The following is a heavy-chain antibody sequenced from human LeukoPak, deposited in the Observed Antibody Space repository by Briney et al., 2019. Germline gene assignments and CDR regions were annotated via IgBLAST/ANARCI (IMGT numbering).Heavy chain of an antibody. CDR3: ARHGDYAGGLGYYGMDV. D-gene: IGHD4-17*01. CDR1: GFTFSSYS. V-gene: IGHV3-48*01. Sequence: GGSLRLSCAASGFTFSSYSMSWVRQAPGEGLEWVSYISSSSSTIYYADSVKGRFTISRDNAKNSLYLQMNSLRAEDTAVYYCARHGDYAGGLGYYGMDVWGQGTTVTVSS. J-gene: IGHJ6*02. CDR2: ISSSSSTI.